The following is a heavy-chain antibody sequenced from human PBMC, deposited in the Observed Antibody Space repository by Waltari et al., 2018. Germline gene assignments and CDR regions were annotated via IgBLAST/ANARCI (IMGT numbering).Heavy chain of an antibody. CDR1: GGSITTITYF. J-gene: IGHJ4*01. V-gene: IGHV4-39*07. CDR3: ARGLGAIY. CDR2: FSYNGNT. D-gene: IGHD2-21*01. Sequence: QLQMQESGPGLVRPSETLSLTCAVSGGSITTITYFWGWLRQPPGKGLEWIGSFSYNGNTYYNPALKSRATISGDTSKNQVSLVLTSVTAADTAVYYCARGLGAIYWGHGTLVTVSS.